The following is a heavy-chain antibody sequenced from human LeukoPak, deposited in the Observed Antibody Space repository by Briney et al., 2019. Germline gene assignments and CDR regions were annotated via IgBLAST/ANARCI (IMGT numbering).Heavy chain of an antibody. Sequence: ASVKVSCKASGYTFTGYYMHWVRQAPGQGLEWMGWINPNSSGTNYAQKFQGRVTMTRDTSISTAYMELSRLRSDDTAVYYCARHIAVAGTVGYWGQGTLVTVSS. CDR2: INPNSSGT. CDR1: GYTFTGYY. D-gene: IGHD6-19*01. V-gene: IGHV1-2*02. J-gene: IGHJ4*02. CDR3: ARHIAVAGTVGY.